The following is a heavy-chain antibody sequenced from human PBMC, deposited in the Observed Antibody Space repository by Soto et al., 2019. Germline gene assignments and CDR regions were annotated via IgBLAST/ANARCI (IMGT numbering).Heavy chain of an antibody. CDR3: ARATAPPPVDS. Sequence: LSPSCPFAYASTSSYYWTWLRPSPGGVLELIGYISYNGNTYYNPSLKSRVTMSADTSKNQASLRMKSMISADTAVYYCARATAPPPVDSWGQGTLVTVSS. CDR1: YASTSSYY. V-gene: IGHV4-59*01. J-gene: IGHJ5*01. CDR2: ISYNGNT.